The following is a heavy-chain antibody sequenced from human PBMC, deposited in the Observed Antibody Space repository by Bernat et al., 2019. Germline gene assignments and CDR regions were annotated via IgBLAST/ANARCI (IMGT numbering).Heavy chain of an antibody. CDR3: ARRTAWYSSGWESYYFDY. V-gene: IGHV4-39*01. CDR2: IYYSGST. Sequence: QLQLKESGPGLVKSSETLSLTCTVSGGSISTSSYYWGWIRQPPGKGLEWIGSIYYSGSTYYNPSLKSRVSISVDTSENQFSLKLSSVTAADTAVYYCARRTAWYSSGWESYYFDYWGQGTLVTVSS. D-gene: IGHD6-19*01. CDR1: GGSISTSSYY. J-gene: IGHJ4*02.